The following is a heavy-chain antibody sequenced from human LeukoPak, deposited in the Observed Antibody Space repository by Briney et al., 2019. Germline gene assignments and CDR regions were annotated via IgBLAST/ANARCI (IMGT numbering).Heavy chain of an antibody. V-gene: IGHV3-48*03. Sequence: GGSLRLSCAASGFTFSSYEMNWVRQAPGKGLEWLSYINHSGVSIYYADSVKGRFTISRDNAKNSLYLQMDSLRAEDTAVYYCARDTAMALDYWGQGTLVTVSS. CDR2: INHSGVSI. J-gene: IGHJ4*02. D-gene: IGHD5-18*01. CDR3: ARDTAMALDY. CDR1: GFTFSSYE.